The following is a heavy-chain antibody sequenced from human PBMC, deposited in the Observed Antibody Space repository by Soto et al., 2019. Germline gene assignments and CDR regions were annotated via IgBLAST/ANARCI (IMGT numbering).Heavy chain of an antibody. CDR1: GGTFSSYT. CDR2: IIPILGIA. J-gene: IGHJ6*03. Sequence: ASVKVSCKASGGTFSSYTISWVRQAPGQGLEWMGRIIPILGIANYAQKFQGRVTITADKSKSTAYMELSSLGSEDTAVYYCARDSTGPPVLYGDYPGRGYYYYMDVWGKGTTVTVSS. D-gene: IGHD4-17*01. CDR3: ARDSTGPPVLYGDYPGRGYYYYMDV. V-gene: IGHV1-69*04.